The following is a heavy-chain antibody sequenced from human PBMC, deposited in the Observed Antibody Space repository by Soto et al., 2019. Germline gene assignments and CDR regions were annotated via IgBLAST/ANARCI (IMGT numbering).Heavy chain of an antibody. V-gene: IGHV1-69*01. D-gene: IGHD5-12*01. CDR3: ARDVGGEATIRY. CDR1: GGSFSNFV. CDR2: IIPNFGTT. J-gene: IGHJ4*02. Sequence: QVQLGQSGAEVKKPGSSVKVSCKASGGSFSNFVISWVRQAPGQGLEWMGGIIPNFGTTNYAQKFQGKVTITADETTRTAYLELSGLTYAATSVYYCARDVGGEATIRYWGQGTLVTVSS.